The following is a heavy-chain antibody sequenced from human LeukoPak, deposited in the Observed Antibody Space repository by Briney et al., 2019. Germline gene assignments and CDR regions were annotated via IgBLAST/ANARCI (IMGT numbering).Heavy chain of an antibody. Sequence: PGGSLRLSCAPSGLTFSSYSVNWVRQAPGKGLEWISYMSRSSDTIYYADSVKGRFTISRDNAKNSLYLQTNNLRAEDTAVYYCARGAAVRGVSDYWGQGTLVTVSS. V-gene: IGHV3-48*01. CDR2: MSRSSDTI. CDR3: ARGAAVRGVSDY. J-gene: IGHJ4*02. D-gene: IGHD3-10*01. CDR1: GLTFSSYS.